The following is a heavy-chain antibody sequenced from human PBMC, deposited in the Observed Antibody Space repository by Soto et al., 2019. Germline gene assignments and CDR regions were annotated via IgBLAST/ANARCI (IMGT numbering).Heavy chain of an antibody. Sequence: EVQLLESGGGLVQPGGSLRLSCAASGFTFSSYAMSWVRQAPGKGLEWVSAISGSGGSTYYADSVKGRFTISRDNSKNTLYLQMNSLRAEDTAVYYCARGTVVVTASKVDYWGQGTLVTVSS. CDR3: ARGTVVVTASKVDY. CDR1: GFTFSSYA. V-gene: IGHV3-23*01. D-gene: IGHD2-21*02. J-gene: IGHJ4*02. CDR2: ISGSGGST.